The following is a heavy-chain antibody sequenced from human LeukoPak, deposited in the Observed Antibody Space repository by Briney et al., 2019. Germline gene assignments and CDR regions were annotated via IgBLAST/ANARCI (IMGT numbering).Heavy chain of an antibody. Sequence: GGSLRLSCAASAFTFSNYWMSWVPQAPGKGPEWVASIKPDGSEKYYVDSVKGRFTISRDHAKNSLYLQMNSLRAEDTAVYYCAKGRVTYDYWGHGTLVTVSS. V-gene: IGHV3-7*01. D-gene: IGHD4-11*01. CDR3: AKGRVTYDY. CDR1: AFTFSNYW. CDR2: IKPDGSEK. J-gene: IGHJ4*01.